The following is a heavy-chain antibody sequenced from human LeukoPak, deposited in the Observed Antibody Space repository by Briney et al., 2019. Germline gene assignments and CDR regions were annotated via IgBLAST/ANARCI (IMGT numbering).Heavy chain of an antibody. D-gene: IGHD6-19*01. CDR3: NRYSSGWYNSDY. Sequence: PGGSLRLSCTAPGFTFGDYAMRWVRQAPGKGLEWVGFIKSTNYGGTTEYAASVKGRFTISRDDSKSIAYLQMNSLKTEDTAVYYCNRYSSGWYNSDYWGQGTLVTVSS. J-gene: IGHJ4*02. V-gene: IGHV3-49*04. CDR1: GFTFGDYA. CDR2: IKSTNYGGTT.